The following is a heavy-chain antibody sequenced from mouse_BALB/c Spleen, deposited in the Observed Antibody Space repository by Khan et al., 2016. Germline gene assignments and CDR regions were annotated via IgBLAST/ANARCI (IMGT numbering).Heavy chain of an antibody. CDR1: GFNIKDTY. V-gene: IGHV14-3*02. Sequence: EVQLQESGAGLVKPGASVKLSCTVSGFNIKDTYMHWVNQRPEQGLEWIGRIDPANGNTKYDPKFQDKATITADTSSNTAYLQLSSLTSEDTAVYYCSRGFYDYEFAYWGQGTLVTVSA. CDR3: SRGFYDYEFAY. CDR2: IDPANGNT. J-gene: IGHJ3*01. D-gene: IGHD2-4*01.